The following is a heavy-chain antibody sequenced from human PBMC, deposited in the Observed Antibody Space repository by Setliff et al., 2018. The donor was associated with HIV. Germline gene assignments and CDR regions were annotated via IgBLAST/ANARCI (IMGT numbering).Heavy chain of an antibody. Sequence: PGGSLRLSCAASGFTFSNHVMNWVRQAPGKGLEWVSAISTSGGAADYADSVKGRFTISRDNSRNTLYLQMNSLRAEDTALYYCASLFSKEVAGDDYWGQGTLVTVSS. CDR2: ISTSGGAA. CDR1: GFTFSNHV. CDR3: ASLFSKEVAGDDY. D-gene: IGHD6-19*01. J-gene: IGHJ4*02. V-gene: IGHV3-23*01.